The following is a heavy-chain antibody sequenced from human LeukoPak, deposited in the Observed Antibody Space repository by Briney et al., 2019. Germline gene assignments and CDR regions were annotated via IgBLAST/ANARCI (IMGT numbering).Heavy chain of an antibody. CDR1: GFTFSNYW. CDR2: IKKDGSDK. J-gene: IGHJ3*02. V-gene: IGHV3-7*01. Sequence: PGGSLRLSCAASGFTFSNYWMSWVRQAPGKGLEWVASIKKDGSDKYYVDSVKGRFIISRDNSKNSLYLQMNSLRAEDTAVYYCARVRSIADSVYDAFDIWGQGTMVIVSS. CDR3: ARVRSIADSVYDAFDI. D-gene: IGHD6-6*01.